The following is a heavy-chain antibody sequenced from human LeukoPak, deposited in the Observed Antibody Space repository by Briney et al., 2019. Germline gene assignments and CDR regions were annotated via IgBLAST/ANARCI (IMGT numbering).Heavy chain of an antibody. V-gene: IGHV1-69*04. CDR3: ARGGIAARPPPYGMDV. J-gene: IGHJ6*02. D-gene: IGHD6-6*01. Sequence: ASVKVCCKASGGTFSSYAISWVRQAPGQGLEWMGRIIPILGIANYAQKFQGRVTITADKSTSTAYMELSSLRSEDTAVYYCARGGIAARPPPYGMDVWGQGTTVTVSS. CDR2: IIPILGIA. CDR1: GGTFSSYA.